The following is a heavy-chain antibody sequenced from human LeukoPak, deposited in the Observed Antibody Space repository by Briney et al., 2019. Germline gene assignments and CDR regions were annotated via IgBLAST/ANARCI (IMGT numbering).Heavy chain of an antibody. V-gene: IGHV3-23*01. CDR2: ISGTGGST. Sequence: GGSLRLSCAASGFTFSSYGMNWVRQAPGKGLEWVSTISGTGGSTSYADSVKGRFTISRDNSKNTIYLQMNSLRAEDTAIYYCAKYYYGSGSYYRPFDYWGQGTLVTVSS. CDR1: GFTFSSYG. J-gene: IGHJ4*02. D-gene: IGHD3-10*01. CDR3: AKYYYGSGSYYRPFDY.